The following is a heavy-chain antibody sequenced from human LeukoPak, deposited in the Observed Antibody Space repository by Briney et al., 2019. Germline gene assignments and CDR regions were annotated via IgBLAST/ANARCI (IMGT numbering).Heavy chain of an antibody. J-gene: IGHJ6*04. CDR3: ATRYCSIAACRASSYKCMDD. V-gene: IGHV3-7*01. CDR2: INQDGRGR. Sequence: GGSLRLSCAASGFTFSDNWMTWVRQAPGKGLEWVANINQDGRGRYYVDSVQGRFVISRDNAQNSVHLQMNSLRAEDTAVYYCATRYCSIAACRASSYKCMDDWGKGTTVIVSS. D-gene: IGHD2-2*01. CDR1: GFTFSDNW.